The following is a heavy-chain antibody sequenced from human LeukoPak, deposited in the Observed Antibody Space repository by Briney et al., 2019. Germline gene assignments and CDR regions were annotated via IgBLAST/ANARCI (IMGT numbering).Heavy chain of an antibody. Sequence: PGGSLRLSCAASGFTFSSYGMHWVRQAPGKGLEWVAFIRYDGSNKYYADSVKGRVTISRDNSKNTLYLQMNSLRAEDTAVYYCAKGRGYSYTIFDYWGQGTLVTVSS. CDR3: AKGRGYSYTIFDY. CDR2: IRYDGSNK. D-gene: IGHD5-18*01. V-gene: IGHV3-30*02. J-gene: IGHJ4*02. CDR1: GFTFSSYG.